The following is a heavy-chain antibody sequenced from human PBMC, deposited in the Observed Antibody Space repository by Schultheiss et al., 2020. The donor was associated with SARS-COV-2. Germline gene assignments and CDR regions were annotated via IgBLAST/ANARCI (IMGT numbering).Heavy chain of an antibody. Sequence: SETLSLTCAVSGGSISSSNWWSWVRQPPGKGLEWIGEIYHSGSTYYNPSLKSRVTISVDTSKNQFSLKLSSVTAADTAVYYCARNRIYYGMDVWGQGTTVTVSS. J-gene: IGHJ6*02. V-gene: IGHV4-4*02. CDR1: GGSISSSNW. CDR3: ARNRIYYGMDV. D-gene: IGHD1-14*01. CDR2: IYHSGST.